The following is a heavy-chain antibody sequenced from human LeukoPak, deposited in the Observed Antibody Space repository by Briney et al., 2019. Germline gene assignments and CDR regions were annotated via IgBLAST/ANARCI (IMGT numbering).Heavy chain of an antibody. V-gene: IGHV3-30*04. D-gene: IGHD3-10*01. J-gene: IGHJ4*02. Sequence: QPGGSLKLSFPASGLTFSTYAIHGVGQAPAKGLDGWAVISLDGSNQYYADSVKGRFTISRDNSKNTLYLQMNSLRAEDTAVYYCARDLSYCGLGYPDYWGQGTLVTVSS. CDR3: ARDLSYCGLGYPDY. CDR2: ISLDGSNQ. CDR1: GLTFSTYA.